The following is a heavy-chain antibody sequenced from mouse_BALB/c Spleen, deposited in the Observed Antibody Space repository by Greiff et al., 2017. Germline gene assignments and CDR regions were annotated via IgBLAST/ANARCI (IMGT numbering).Heavy chain of an antibody. CDR2: INPSNGGT. J-gene: IGHJ3*01. Sequence: GQRVESGAELVKPGASVKLSCKASGYTFTSYYMYWVKQRPGQGLEWIGEINPSNGGTNFNEKFKSKATLTVDKSSSTAYMQLSSLTSEDSAVYYCTRSTMITTAWFAYWGQGTLVTVSA. D-gene: IGHD2-4*01. CDR3: TRSTMITTAWFAY. CDR1: GYTFTSYY. V-gene: IGHV1S81*02.